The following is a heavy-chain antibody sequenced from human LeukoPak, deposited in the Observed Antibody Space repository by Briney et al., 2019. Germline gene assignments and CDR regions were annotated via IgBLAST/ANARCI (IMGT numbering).Heavy chain of an antibody. Sequence: SVKVSCKASGGTFSSYAISWVRQAPGQGLEWMGGIIPIFGTANYAQKFQGRVTITADESTSTAYMELSSLRSEDTAVYYCARDEGDFWSPVKPPIGDYYYGMDVWDQGTTVTVSS. CDR3: ARDEGDFWSPVKPPIGDYYYGMDV. CDR1: GGTFSSYA. CDR2: IIPIFGTA. J-gene: IGHJ6*02. D-gene: IGHD3-3*01. V-gene: IGHV1-69*13.